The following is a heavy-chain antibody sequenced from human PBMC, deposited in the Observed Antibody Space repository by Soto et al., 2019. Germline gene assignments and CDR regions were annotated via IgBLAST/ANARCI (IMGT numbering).Heavy chain of an antibody. D-gene: IGHD3-10*01. CDR2: IGASGAGT. CDR1: GFTFSTHA. Sequence: EVQLLESGGGLVQPGGSLRLSCAASGFTFSTHAMSWVRQAPGKGLEWVSGIGASGAGTYYAESVKGRFTISRDNSKNTLHLQMNSLRAEDTAVYYCALRKTGSFFDYWGQGTLVTVSS. V-gene: IGHV3-23*01. CDR3: ALRKTGSFFDY. J-gene: IGHJ4*02.